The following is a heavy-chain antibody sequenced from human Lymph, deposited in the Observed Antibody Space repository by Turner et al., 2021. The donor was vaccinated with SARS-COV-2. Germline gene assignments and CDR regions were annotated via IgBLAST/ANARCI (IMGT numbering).Heavy chain of an antibody. CDR1: GFTFSSYA. CDR2: ISVSVGST. V-gene: IGHV3-23*01. D-gene: IGHD3-10*01. Sequence: EVQLLESGGGLVQPGGSLSLSCAASGFTFSSYAMSWVRQAPGKGLEWVSSISVSVGSTYYADSVKGRFTIARDNSKNTLYLQMNSLRAEDTAVYYCAKGVRGVIIPEAFDIWGQGTMVTISS. CDR3: AKGVRGVIIPEAFDI. J-gene: IGHJ3*02.